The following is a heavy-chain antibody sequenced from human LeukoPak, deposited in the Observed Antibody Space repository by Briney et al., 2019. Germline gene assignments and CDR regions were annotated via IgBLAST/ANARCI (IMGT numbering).Heavy chain of an antibody. CDR3: ARDRYYDFWSGSPFDY. J-gene: IGHJ4*02. CDR2: ISSSSSYI. V-gene: IGHV3-21*01. CDR1: GFTFSSYW. Sequence: AGGSLRLYCAASGFTFSSYWMSWVRQAPGKGLEWVSSISSSSSYIYYADSVKGRFTISRDNAKNSLYLQMNSLRAEDTAVYYCARDRYYDFWSGSPFDYWGQGTLVTVSS. D-gene: IGHD3-3*01.